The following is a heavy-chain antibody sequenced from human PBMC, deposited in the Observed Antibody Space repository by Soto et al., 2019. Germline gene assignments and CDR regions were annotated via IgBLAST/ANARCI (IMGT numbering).Heavy chain of an antibody. V-gene: IGHV3-74*01. CDR1: GFTFSSYW. D-gene: IGHD3-10*01. CDR3: ARGFGFGSFKRDDAFDY. Sequence: PGGSLRRSCAASGFTFSSYWMHWVRQAPGKGLVWVSRINSDGSSTSYADSVKGRFTISRDNAKNTLYLQMNSLRAEDTAVYYCARGFGFGSFKRDDAFDYWGPGTLVTVSS. J-gene: IGHJ4*02. CDR2: INSDGSST.